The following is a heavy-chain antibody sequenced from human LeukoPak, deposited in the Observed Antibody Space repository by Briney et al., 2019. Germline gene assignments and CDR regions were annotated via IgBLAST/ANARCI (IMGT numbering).Heavy chain of an antibody. D-gene: IGHD6-13*01. CDR2: IYHSGNT. CDR1: DYSLSSGCY. CDR3: ARHSGYSSSWGDRFDY. J-gene: IGHJ4*02. V-gene: IGHV4-38-2*01. Sequence: SETLSLTCAVSDYSLSSGCYWGCIRQPPGKGVGWSWSIYHSGNTYYNPSLKSRVTISVDTSKNQFSLKLSSVTAADTAVYYCARHSGYSSSWGDRFDYWGQGTLVTVSS.